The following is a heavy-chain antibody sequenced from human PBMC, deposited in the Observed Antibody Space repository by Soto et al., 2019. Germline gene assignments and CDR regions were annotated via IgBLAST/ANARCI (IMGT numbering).Heavy chain of an antibody. CDR1: GLSLSTIGEG. J-gene: IGHJ6*02. D-gene: IGHD2-21*02. CDR2: VYWDDDK. V-gene: IGHV2-5*02. CDR3: VQTRCGGDCLQSYSSHSYYGLDV. Sequence: QITLKESGPTLVKPTQTLTLTCTFSGLSLSTIGEGVGWIRQPPGKALEWLALVYWDDDKRYSPSLKSRLTITQDTSVNQVVLTMTNMGPVDTATYYCVQTRCGGDCLQSYSSHSYYGLDVWGQGTTVTVSS.